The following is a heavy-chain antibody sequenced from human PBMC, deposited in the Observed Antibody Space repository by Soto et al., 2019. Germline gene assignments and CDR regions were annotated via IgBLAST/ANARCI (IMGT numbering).Heavy chain of an antibody. CDR2: ISAYNGNT. Sequence: SLKVSCKASGYTFPSYGISWVRQAPGQGLEWMGWISAYNGNTNYAQKLQGRVTMTTDTSTSTAYMELRSLRSDDKAVYYCARDTYDSSDNLDYWGQGTLVTVYS. J-gene: IGHJ4*02. V-gene: IGHV1-18*04. CDR1: GYTFPSYG. D-gene: IGHD3-22*01. CDR3: ARDTYDSSDNLDY.